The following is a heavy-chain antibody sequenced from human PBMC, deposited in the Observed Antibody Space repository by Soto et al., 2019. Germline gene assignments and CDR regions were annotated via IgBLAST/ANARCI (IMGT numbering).Heavy chain of an antibody. CDR2: IIPILGIA. V-gene: IGHV1-69*08. CDR1: GGTFSSYT. Sequence: QVQLVQSGAEVKKPGSSVKVSCKASGGTFSSYTISWVRQAPGQGLEWMGRIIPILGIANYAQKFQGRVTSTADKSTSTAYMELSSLRSEDTAVYYCARDEYYYDSSGYSSAWGQGTLVTVSS. D-gene: IGHD3-22*01. CDR3: ARDEYYYDSSGYSSA. J-gene: IGHJ5*02.